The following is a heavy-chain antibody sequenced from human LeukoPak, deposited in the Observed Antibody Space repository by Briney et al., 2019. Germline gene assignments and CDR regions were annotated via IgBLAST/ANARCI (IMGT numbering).Heavy chain of an antibody. D-gene: IGHD3-22*01. J-gene: IGHJ2*01. CDR3: ARLAFYYDRSGPADWYFDL. V-gene: IGHV4-59*08. CDR2: LFHSGDT. CDR1: GDSISNYY. Sequence: PSETLSLTCTVSGDSISNYYWTWIRQPAGKGLECIGSLFHSGDTNYSPSLKSRLTISVDTSKKQLSLKLKSVTAADTAVYYCARLAFYYDRSGPADWYFDLWGRGTLVTVSS.